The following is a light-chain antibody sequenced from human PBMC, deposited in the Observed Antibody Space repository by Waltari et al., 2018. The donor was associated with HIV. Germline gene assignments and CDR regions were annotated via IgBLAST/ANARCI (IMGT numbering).Light chain of an antibody. CDR2: EAS. V-gene: IGLV2-14*01. Sequence: QSALTQPASVSGSPGQSITISCTGTSSDIGGYIYVSWYQQHSGKAPKLMVYEASNRHSGVSERFSGSKSGNTASLTISGLQAEDEADYYCVSYTSSSTLILGGGTKVTVL. J-gene: IGLJ2*01. CDR3: VSYTSSSTLI. CDR1: SSDIGGYIY.